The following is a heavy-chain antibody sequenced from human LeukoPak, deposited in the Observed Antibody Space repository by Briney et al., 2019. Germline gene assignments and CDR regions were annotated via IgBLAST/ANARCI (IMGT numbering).Heavy chain of an antibody. CDR3: ARGHREVPAAIVWYFDL. CDR2: INPSGGST. CDR1: GYTFTSYY. D-gene: IGHD2-2*01. Sequence: ASVKVSCKAPGYTFTSYYMHWVRQAPGQGLEWMGIINPSGGSTSYAQKFQGRVTMTRDMSTSTVYMELSGLRSEDTAVYYCARGHREVPAAIVWYFDLWGRGTLVTVSS. V-gene: IGHV1-46*01. J-gene: IGHJ2*01.